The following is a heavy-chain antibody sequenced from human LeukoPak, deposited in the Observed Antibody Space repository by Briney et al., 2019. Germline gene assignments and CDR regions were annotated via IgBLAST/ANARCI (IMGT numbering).Heavy chain of an antibody. D-gene: IGHD2-15*01. Sequence: GGSLRLSCAASGFTFSSYAMSWVRQAPGKGLEWVGRIKSKTDGGTTDYAAPVKGRFTISRDDSKNTLYLQMNSLKTEDTAVYYCTTDLLMETGYFDYWGQGTLVTVSS. CDR3: TTDLLMETGYFDY. J-gene: IGHJ4*02. CDR2: IKSKTDGGTT. CDR1: GFTFSSYA. V-gene: IGHV3-15*01.